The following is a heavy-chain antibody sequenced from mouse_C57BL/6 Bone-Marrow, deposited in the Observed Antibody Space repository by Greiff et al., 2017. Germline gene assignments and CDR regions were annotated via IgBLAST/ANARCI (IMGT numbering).Heavy chain of an antibody. D-gene: IGHD1-1*01. V-gene: IGHV6-3*01. Sequence: EVKVEQSGGGLVQPGGSMKISCVASGFTFSNYWMNWIRQTPEKGLEWVAQIRLKSDNYATHYAESVKGRFTISRDDSKNSVYLQMNNLRAEDTGIYYCTGTVGYFDYWGQGTTLTVSS. J-gene: IGHJ2*01. CDR3: TGTVGYFDY. CDR1: GFTFSNYW. CDR2: IRLKSDNYAT.